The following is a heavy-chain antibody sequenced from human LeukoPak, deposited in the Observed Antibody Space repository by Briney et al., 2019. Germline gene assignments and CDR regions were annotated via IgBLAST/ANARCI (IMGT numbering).Heavy chain of an antibody. J-gene: IGHJ3*02. CDR2: IYHSGST. CDR3: ARGTRTAHDAFDI. V-gene: IGHV4-30-2*01. Sequence: SETLSLTCAVSGGSISSGGYSWSWIRQPPGKGLEWIGYIYHSGSTYYNPSLKSRVTISVDRSKNQFSLKLSSVTAADTAVYYCARGTRTAHDAFDIWGQGTMVTVSS. D-gene: IGHD1-1*01. CDR1: GGSISSGGYS.